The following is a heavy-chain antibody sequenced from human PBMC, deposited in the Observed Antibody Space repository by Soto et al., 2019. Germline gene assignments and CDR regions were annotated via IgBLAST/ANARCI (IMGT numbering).Heavy chain of an antibody. D-gene: IGHD7-27*01. CDR1: GFSLSTSGVS. V-gene: IGHV2-5*02. CDR3: AHRITGTYLGNGFDI. CDR2: IYWDGDK. J-gene: IGHJ3*02. Sequence: QITLKESGPPLVKPTQTLTLTCTFSGFSLSTSGVSVGWIRQPPGKALEWLALIYWDGDKRYSPSLKSRLTITKDTSKNQVVLTMTNMDPVDTATYYCAHRITGTYLGNGFDIWGQGTMVTVSS.